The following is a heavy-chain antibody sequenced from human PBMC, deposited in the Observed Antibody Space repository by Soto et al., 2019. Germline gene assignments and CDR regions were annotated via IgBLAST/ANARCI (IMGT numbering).Heavy chain of an antibody. CDR1: GGSIRSSSYY. CDR3: ARRYCSGGICYYFDL. D-gene: IGHD2-15*01. V-gene: IGHV4-39*01. CDR2: IYDNGRT. Sequence: QLQLQESGPGLVKPSETLSLTCTVSGGSIRSSSYYWDWIRQPPGKGLEWIANIYDNGRTFYNPSLWSRVTVSVDTSKNQFSLKVTSVSAADTAIYYCARRYCSGGICYYFDLWGQGTLVTVSS. J-gene: IGHJ4*02.